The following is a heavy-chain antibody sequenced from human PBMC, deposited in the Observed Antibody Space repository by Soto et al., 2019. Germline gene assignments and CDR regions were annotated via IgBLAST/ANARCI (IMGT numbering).Heavy chain of an antibody. CDR3: ARNLRYFGSGSFFRGMDV. D-gene: IGHD3-10*01. CDR2: IIPFIRAS. J-gene: IGHJ6*02. Sequence: QVLLVQSGAEVKKPGSSVKVSCKTSGDTFGSYAISWVRQAPGQGLEWMGGIIPFIRASNYAQKFQGRVTITADESTTTVHMELSSLRFEDTAVYYCARNLRYFGSGSFFRGMDVWGQGTTVTVSS. CDR1: GDTFGSYA. V-gene: IGHV1-69*01.